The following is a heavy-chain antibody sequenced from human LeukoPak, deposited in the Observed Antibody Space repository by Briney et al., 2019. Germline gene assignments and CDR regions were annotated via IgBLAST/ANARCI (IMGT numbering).Heavy chain of an antibody. CDR1: GFTFDDYA. D-gene: IGHD6-19*01. V-gene: IGHV3-9*01. J-gene: IGHJ4*02. CDR3: AKDISGSSGWSRFDY. CDR2: ISWNSGSI. Sequence: GRSLRLSCAASGFTFDDYAMHWVRQAPGKGLEWFSGISWNSGSIGYADSVKGRFTISRDNAKNSLYLQMNSLRAEDTALYYCAKDISGSSGWSRFDYWGQGTLVTVSS.